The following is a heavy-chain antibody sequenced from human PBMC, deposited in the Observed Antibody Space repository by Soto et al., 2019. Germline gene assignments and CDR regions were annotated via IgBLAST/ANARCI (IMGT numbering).Heavy chain of an antibody. CDR3: ARDRGGGYYYYMDV. J-gene: IGHJ6*03. V-gene: IGHV3-74*01. Sequence: GGSLRLSCAASGFTFSSYWMHWVRQAPGKGLVWVSRINSDGSSTSYADSVKGRFTISRDNAKNTLYPQMNSLRAEDTAVYYCARDRGGGYYYYMDVWGKGTTVTVSS. D-gene: IGHD3-10*01. CDR1: GFTFSSYW. CDR2: INSDGSST.